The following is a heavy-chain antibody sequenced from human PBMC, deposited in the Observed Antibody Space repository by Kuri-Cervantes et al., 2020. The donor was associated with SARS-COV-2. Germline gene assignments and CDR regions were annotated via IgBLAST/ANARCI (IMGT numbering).Heavy chain of an antibody. CDR1: GYTFTSYD. J-gene: IGHJ5*02. CDR3: ARIKATPPQYYDFWSGYYTHNWFDP. D-gene: IGHD3-3*01. Sequence: ASVQVSCKASGYTFTSYDINWVRQATGQGLEWMGWMNPNSGNTGYAQKFQGRVTITRNTSISTAYMELSSLRSEDTAVYYCARIKATPPQYYDFWSGYYTHNWFDPWGQGTLVTVSS. CDR2: MNPNSGNT. V-gene: IGHV1-8*03.